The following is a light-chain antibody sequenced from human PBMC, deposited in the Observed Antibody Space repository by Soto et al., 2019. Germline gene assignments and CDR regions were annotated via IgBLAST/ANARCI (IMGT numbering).Light chain of an antibody. V-gene: IGKV3-20*01. CDR1: QSLSSIY. CDR3: QQYGNSAIT. J-gene: IGKJ5*01. CDR2: RTS. Sequence: EIVVTHSRGTLSLSPGHGATLSCRASQSLSSIYLAWYQQKPGQAPRLLIYRTSSRATGIPDRFSGSESGTDFTLTISRLEPEDFAVYYCQQYGNSAITFGQGTRPE.